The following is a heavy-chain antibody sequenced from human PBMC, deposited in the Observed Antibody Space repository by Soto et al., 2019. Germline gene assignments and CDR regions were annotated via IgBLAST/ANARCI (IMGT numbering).Heavy chain of an antibody. CDR1: GYSFVDYG. CDR3: ASDFFVADADI. Sequence: GQLVQSETAVKKPGASVKVSCKASGYSFVDYGIMWVRQAPGQGLEWMGWVSPKNGNTDYAQKFQDRVSMTTDKSTTTVYLELRGLASGDTALYFCASDFFVADADIWGQGTMVIVSS. CDR2: VSPKNGNT. J-gene: IGHJ3*02. D-gene: IGHD2-2*01. V-gene: IGHV1-18*01.